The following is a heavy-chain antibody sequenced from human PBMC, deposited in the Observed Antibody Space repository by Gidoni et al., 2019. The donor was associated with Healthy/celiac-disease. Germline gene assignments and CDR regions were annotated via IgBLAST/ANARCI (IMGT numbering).Heavy chain of an antibody. CDR3: ARNDYVWGSYPKFDY. V-gene: IGHV1-69*01. CDR2: ISPIFATA. CDR1: GGTCSSYA. Sequence: QVQLGQSGAEVKKPGCSVKGSCKASGGTCSSYAISWVRQAPGQGLEWMGGISPIFATAHYAPKFQGSVTITADESTSTAYLELSSLISEDTAVYYCARNDYVWGSYPKFDYWGQGTLVTVSS. D-gene: IGHD3-16*02. J-gene: IGHJ4*02.